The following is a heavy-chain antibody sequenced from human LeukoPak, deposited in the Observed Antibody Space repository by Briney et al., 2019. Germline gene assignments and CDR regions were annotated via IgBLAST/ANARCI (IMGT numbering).Heavy chain of an antibody. V-gene: IGHV3-23*01. Sequence: GGSLRLSCEASGFTFSSFAMTWVRQAPGKGLEWVSSITGSHGRTYNTDSVKGRFTISRDNFQNTLYLQMNSLRAEDTAVYYCTKDPNGDYVGAFDPWGQGTLVTVSS. CDR3: TKDPNGDYVGAFDP. J-gene: IGHJ5*02. CDR1: GFTFSSFA. D-gene: IGHD4-17*01. CDR2: ITGSHGRT.